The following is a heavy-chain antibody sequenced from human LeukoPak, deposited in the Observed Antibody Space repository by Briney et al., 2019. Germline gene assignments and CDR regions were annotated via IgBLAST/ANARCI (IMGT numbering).Heavy chain of an antibody. V-gene: IGHV4-30-4*08. Sequence: SQTLSLTCTVAGGSISSGDYYWSWIRQPPGKGLEWIGYIYYSGSTYYNSSLKSRVTISVDTSKNQTSPKPSSATAADTAVYYCARARTPPQWELVEGSVWFDPWGQGTLVTVSS. J-gene: IGHJ5*02. D-gene: IGHD3-10*01. CDR2: IYYSGST. CDR1: GGSISSGDYY. CDR3: ARARTPPQWELVEGSVWFDP.